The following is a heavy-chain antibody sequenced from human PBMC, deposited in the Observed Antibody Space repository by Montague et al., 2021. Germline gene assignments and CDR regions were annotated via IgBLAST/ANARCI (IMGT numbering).Heavy chain of an antibody. V-gene: IGHV3-7*01. D-gene: IGHD2-21*01. J-gene: IGHJ4*02. CDR3: ARDQGQGYCGGDCYVGLDY. CDR2: IKQGGSEK. Sequence: ETLSLTCAASGFTFSNYWMSWVRQAPGKGLEWVANIKQGGSEKHYVDSVKGRFTISRDNAKNSLYLQMNSLRAEDTAVYFCARDQGQGYCGGDCYVGLDYWGQGTLVTVSS. CDR1: GFTFSNYW.